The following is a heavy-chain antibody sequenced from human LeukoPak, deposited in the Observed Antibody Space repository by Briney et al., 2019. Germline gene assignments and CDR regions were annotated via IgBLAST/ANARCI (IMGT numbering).Heavy chain of an antibody. CDR3: ARDPGQQLPRGWFDP. V-gene: IGHV4-38-2*02. CDR1: TYSISSGYF. D-gene: IGHD6-13*01. Sequence: SGTLSLTCTVSTYSISSGYFWGWIRQPPGKGLEWIGSIYHSGNTYYNPSLKSRVTISGDTSKNQFSLKLSSVTAADTAVYYCARDPGQQLPRGWFDPWGQGTLVTVSS. J-gene: IGHJ5*02. CDR2: IYHSGNT.